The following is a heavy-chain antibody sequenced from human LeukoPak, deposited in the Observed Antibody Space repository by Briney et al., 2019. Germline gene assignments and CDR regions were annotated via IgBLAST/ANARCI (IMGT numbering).Heavy chain of an antibody. CDR3: ARGMLRGPFPHDY. V-gene: IGHV3-53*01. CDR1: GFTVSSNY. D-gene: IGHD3-10*01. J-gene: IGHJ4*02. Sequence: PGGSLRLSCAASGFTVSSNYMSWVRQAPGKGLEWVSVIYSGGSTYYADSVEGRFTISRDNSKNTLYLQMNSLRADDTAVYYCARGMLRGPFPHDYWGQGTLVTVSS. CDR2: IYSGGST.